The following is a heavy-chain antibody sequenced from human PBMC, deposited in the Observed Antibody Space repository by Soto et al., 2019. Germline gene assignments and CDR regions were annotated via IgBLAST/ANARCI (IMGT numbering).Heavy chain of an antibody. J-gene: IGHJ3*02. CDR1: GYTFTVYY. CDR3: ARVAMIISAGPFET. D-gene: IGHD5-18*01. V-gene: IGHV1-2*02. Sequence: ASVKVSCKASGYTFTVYYIHWVRQAPGQGLEWMGWINPSSGTTNYAQMFQGRVTMTRGTSISTAYMELSRLTSDDTAVYYCARVAMIISAGPFETWGQGTVVTVSS. CDR2: INPSSGTT.